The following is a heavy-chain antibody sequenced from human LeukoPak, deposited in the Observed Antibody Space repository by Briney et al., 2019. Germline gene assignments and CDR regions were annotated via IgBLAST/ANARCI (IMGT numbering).Heavy chain of an antibody. J-gene: IGHJ4*02. CDR1: GFTDSSNF. CDR2: IYRGGST. D-gene: IGHD3-9*01. Sequence: PGGSLSLSCAASGFTDSSNFMSWVRQAPGEALEWVSVIYRGGSTYYADSVKGRFTIFRDNSKNTLYLQMNSLRVEDTAVYYCALGLVTDYWGQGTLVTVSS. CDR3: ALGLVTDY. V-gene: IGHV3-66*01.